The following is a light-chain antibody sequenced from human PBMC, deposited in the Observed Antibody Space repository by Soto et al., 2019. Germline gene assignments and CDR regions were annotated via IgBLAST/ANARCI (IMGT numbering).Light chain of an antibody. CDR1: QSISSW. CDR3: QQYNSPYSWT. J-gene: IGKJ1*01. CDR2: KAS. V-gene: IGKV1-5*03. Sequence: DIQMTQSPSTLSASVGDRVTITCRASQSISSWLAWYQQKPGKAPKLLIYKASSLESGVPSRFSGSGPGTEFTLTISSLQPDDFATYFCQQYNSPYSWTFGQGTRVEIK.